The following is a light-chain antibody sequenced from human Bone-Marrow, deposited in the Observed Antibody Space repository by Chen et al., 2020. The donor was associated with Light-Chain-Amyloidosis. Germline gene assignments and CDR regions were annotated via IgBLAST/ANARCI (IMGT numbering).Light chain of an antibody. Sequence: DIQMTQSPSSLSASVGDRVTITCRASQVITNPVAWYQQKPGKAPKLLLDAESRLQSGVQSRFSGSESGTEYTLTISSVQPEDFATDYGQQYYTTQGTFGQGTKVEIK. CDR2: AES. CDR3: QQYYTTQGT. V-gene: IGKV1-NL1*01. J-gene: IGKJ1*01. CDR1: QVITNP.